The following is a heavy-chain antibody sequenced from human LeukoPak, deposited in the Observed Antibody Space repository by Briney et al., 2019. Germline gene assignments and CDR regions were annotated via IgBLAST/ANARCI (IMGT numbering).Heavy chain of an antibody. J-gene: IGHJ1*01. CDR3: ARELVADIAEYFHH. CDR2: INKDGSEK. D-gene: IGHD6-19*01. CDR1: GFTFSSYW. Sequence: PGGSLRLSCAASGFTFSSYWMSWVRQAPGKGLEWVANINKDGSEKYYMDSVRGRFTISRDNAKNSLYLQMHSLRVEDTAVYYCARELVADIAEYFHHWGQGTLITVSS. V-gene: IGHV3-7*01.